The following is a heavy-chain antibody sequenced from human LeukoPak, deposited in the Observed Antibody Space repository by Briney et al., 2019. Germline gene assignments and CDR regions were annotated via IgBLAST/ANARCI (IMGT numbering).Heavy chain of an antibody. D-gene: IGHD6-13*01. CDR3: ARVAIAAAEDAFDI. CDR2: INPNSGGT. V-gene: IGHV1-2*04. CDR1: GYTFTGYY. Sequence: ASVKVSCKASGYTFTGYYMHWVRQAPGQGLEWMGWINPNSGGTNYAQKFQGWVTMTRDTSISTAYTELSRLRSDDTAVYYCARVAIAAAEDAFDIWGQGTMVTVSS. J-gene: IGHJ3*02.